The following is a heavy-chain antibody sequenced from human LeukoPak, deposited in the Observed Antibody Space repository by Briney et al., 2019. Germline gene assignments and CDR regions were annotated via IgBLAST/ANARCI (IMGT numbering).Heavy chain of an antibody. CDR1: DYSISSGYY. CDR2: IYHSGNS. V-gene: IGHV4-38-2*02. CDR3: ARGRFRSITMIVHYHSYFDY. J-gene: IGHJ4*02. D-gene: IGHD3-22*01. Sequence: SETLSLACTVSDYSISSGYYWGWIRQPPGKGLEWIGSIYHSGNSYYNPSLKSRATISVDTSKNHFSLRLRSVTAADTAIYYCARGRFRSITMIVHYHSYFDYWGQGTLVTVSS.